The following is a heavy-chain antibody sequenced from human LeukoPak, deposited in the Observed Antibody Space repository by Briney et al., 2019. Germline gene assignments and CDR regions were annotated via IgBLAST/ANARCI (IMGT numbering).Heavy chain of an antibody. CDR1: GGSFSGYY. CDR2: INHSGST. J-gene: IGHJ4*02. Sequence: SETLSLTCALYGGSFSGYYWSWIRQPPGKGLEWIGEINHSGSTNYNPSLKSRVTISVDTSKNQFSLKLSSVTAADTAVYYCARGLLGYWGQGTLVTVSS. V-gene: IGHV4-34*01. CDR3: ARGLLGY. D-gene: IGHD3-16*01.